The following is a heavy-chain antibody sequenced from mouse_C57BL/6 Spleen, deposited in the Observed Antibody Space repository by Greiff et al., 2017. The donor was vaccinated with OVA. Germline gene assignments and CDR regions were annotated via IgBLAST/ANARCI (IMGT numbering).Heavy chain of an antibody. Sequence: QVQLQQPGAELVKPGASVKMSCTASGYTFTSYWITWVKQRPGQGLEWIGDIYPGSGSTNYNEKFKSKATLTVDPSSSTAYMQLSSLTSEDSAVYYCAREGAQLDYSDDGGKGTTLTVYS. V-gene: IGHV1-55*01. CDR1: GYTFTSYW. CDR3: AREGAQLDYSDD. D-gene: IGHD3-1*01. J-gene: IGHJ2*01. CDR2: IYPGSGST.